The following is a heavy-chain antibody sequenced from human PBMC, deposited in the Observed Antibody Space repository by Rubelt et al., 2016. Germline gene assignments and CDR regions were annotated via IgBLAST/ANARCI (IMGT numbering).Heavy chain of an antibody. V-gene: IGHV3-64*04. Sequence: SGFTFSSYAMHWVRQAPGKGLEYVSAISSNGGSTYYADSVKGRFTISRDNSKNTLYLQMNSLRAEDTAVYYCASMSSSMYYYDSGSQNRYYFDYWGQGTLVTVSS. J-gene: IGHJ4*02. D-gene: IGHD3-10*01. CDR1: GFTFSSYA. CDR3: ASMSSSMYYYDSGSQNRYYFDY. CDR2: ISSNGGST.